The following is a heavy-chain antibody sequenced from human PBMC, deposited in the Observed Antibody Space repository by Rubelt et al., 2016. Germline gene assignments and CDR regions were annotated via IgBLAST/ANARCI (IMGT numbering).Heavy chain of an antibody. CDR1: GGSISSDY. CDR3: ARVGYCGRGANY. CDR2: MYISGST. D-gene: IGHD1-26*01. V-gene: IGHV4-4*07. Sequence: QVQLQESGPGLVKPSETLSLTCTVSGGSISSDYWSWVRQPAGKGLEWIGRMYISGSTDYNPSLRSRATLSIDTSRSQFSRNRSSGTAADTAMDYWARVGYCGRGANYWGQGTLVTVSS. J-gene: IGHJ4*02.